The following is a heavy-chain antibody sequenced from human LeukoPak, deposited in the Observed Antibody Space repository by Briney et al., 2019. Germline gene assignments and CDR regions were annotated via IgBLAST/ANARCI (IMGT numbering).Heavy chain of an antibody. V-gene: IGHV4-34*01. CDR1: GGSFSGYY. CDR3: AREGTYCTNGVCSPRYYYYYMDV. D-gene: IGHD2-8*01. Sequence: SETLSLTCAVYGGSFSGYYWSWIRQPPGKGLEWIGEINHSGSTNYNPSLKSRVTISVDTPKNQFSLKLSSVTAADTAVYYCAREGTYCTNGVCSPRYYYYYMDVWGKGTTVTVSS. CDR2: INHSGST. J-gene: IGHJ6*03.